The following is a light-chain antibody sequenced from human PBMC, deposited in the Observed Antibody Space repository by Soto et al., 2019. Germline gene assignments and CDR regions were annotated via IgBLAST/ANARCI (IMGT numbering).Light chain of an antibody. CDR3: SSYTSSSTGV. CDR2: EVS. V-gene: IGLV2-14*01. CDR1: SSDVGDYNY. J-gene: IGLJ1*01. Sequence: QSVLTQPASVSVSPGQSITISCTGTSSDVGDYNYVSWYQQLPGKAPKVMIYEVSNRPSGVSNRFSGSKSGNTASLTISGLQAEDEADYYCSSYTSSSTGVFGTGTKVTVL.